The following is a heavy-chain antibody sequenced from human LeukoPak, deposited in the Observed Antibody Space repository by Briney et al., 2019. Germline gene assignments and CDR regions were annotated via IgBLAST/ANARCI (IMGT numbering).Heavy chain of an antibody. V-gene: IGHV3-66*01. J-gene: IGHJ4*02. CDR1: GFTVSSNY. D-gene: IGHD3-22*01. CDR3: ARGVYYDSRGYYDY. Sequence: PGGSLRLSCAASGFTVSSNYMSWVRQAPGKGLEWVSVIYSGGSTYYADSVKGRFTISRDNSKNTLYLQMNSLRAEDTAVYYCARGVYYDSRGYYDYWGQGTLVTVSS. CDR2: IYSGGST.